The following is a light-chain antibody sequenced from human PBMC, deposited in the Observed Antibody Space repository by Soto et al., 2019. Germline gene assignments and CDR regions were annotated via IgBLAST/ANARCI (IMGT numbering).Light chain of an antibody. CDR1: SSDVGSYNL. CDR3: CSYAGSRTFRV. V-gene: IGLV2-23*02. CDR2: EVS. Sequence: QSVLTQPASVSGSPGQSITSSCTGTSSDVGSYNLVSWYQQHPDKAPKLMIYEVSKRPSGDSNRFSGSKSGNTASLTISGLQAEDQADYYCCSYAGSRTFRVFGGGTKVTVL. J-gene: IGLJ3*02.